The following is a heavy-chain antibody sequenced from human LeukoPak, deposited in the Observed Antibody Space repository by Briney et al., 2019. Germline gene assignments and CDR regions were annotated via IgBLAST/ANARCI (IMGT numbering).Heavy chain of an antibody. CDR3: ARRGYSYGSIYFDY. D-gene: IGHD5-18*01. Sequence: SETLSLTCTVSGGSINSSNYYWGWIRQPPGKGLEWIGSIYYSGNTYYNPSLKSRVTISVDTSKNQFSLKLSSVTAADTAVYYCARRGYSYGSIYFDYWGQGTLVTVSS. V-gene: IGHV4-39*07. CDR1: GGSINSSNYY. J-gene: IGHJ4*02. CDR2: IYYSGNT.